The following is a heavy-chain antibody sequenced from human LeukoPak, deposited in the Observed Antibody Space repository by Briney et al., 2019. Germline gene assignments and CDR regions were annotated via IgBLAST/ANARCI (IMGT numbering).Heavy chain of an antibody. J-gene: IGHJ4*02. Sequence: TSETLSLTCTVSGGSISSVGYYWGWIRQPPGKGLEWIGTIYYSGSTYYNPSLKSRVTISVDTSKNQFSLKLSSVTAADTAVYYCARTLNYYYDSRMYYFDYWGQGTLVTVSS. CDR1: GGSISSVGYY. CDR2: IYYSGST. V-gene: IGHV4-39*01. D-gene: IGHD3-22*01. CDR3: ARTLNYYYDSRMYYFDY.